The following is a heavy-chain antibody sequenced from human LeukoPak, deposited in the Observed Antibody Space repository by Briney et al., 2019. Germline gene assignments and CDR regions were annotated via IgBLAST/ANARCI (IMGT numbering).Heavy chain of an antibody. J-gene: IGHJ4*02. CDR3: ATSYDYGEPLVDY. Sequence: GESLQISCKGSGYKLTAYWITWVRQMPGKGLEWMGRIDPSDSYVTYRPSFEGQVTFSVDKSISTAYLQWSSLKASDTAMYYCATSYDYGEPLVDYGGQGPLVIVSS. D-gene: IGHD4/OR15-4a*01. CDR1: GYKLTAYW. CDR2: IDPSDSYV. V-gene: IGHV5-10-1*04.